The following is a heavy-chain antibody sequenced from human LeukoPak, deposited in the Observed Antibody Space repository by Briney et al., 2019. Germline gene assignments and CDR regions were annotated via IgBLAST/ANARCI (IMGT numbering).Heavy chain of an antibody. CDR2: IWYDGSNK. D-gene: IGHD1-14*01. CDR3: ARAPRIYSFDY. V-gene: IGHV3-33*01. Sequence: GRSLRLSCAASGFTFSSYGMHWVRQAPGKGLEWVAVIWYDGSNKYYADSVKGRFTISRDNSKNTLYLQMNSLRAEDTAVYYCARAPRIYSFDYWHHGSPVTVSS. CDR1: GFTFSSYG. J-gene: IGHJ4*01.